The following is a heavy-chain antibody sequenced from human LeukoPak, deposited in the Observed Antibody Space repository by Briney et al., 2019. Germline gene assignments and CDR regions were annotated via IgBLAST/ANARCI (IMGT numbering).Heavy chain of an antibody. CDR1: GGSISSYY. CDR2: IYTSGGT. V-gene: IGHV4-4*07. D-gene: IGHD3-16*01. CDR3: ARDGFAYYYYGMDV. Sequence: SETLSLTCTVSGGSISSYYWSWIRQPAGKGLEWIGRIYTSGGTNYNPSLKSRVPMSVDTSKTQFSLKLSSVTAADTAVYYCARDGFAYYYYGMDVWGQGTTVTVSS. J-gene: IGHJ6*02.